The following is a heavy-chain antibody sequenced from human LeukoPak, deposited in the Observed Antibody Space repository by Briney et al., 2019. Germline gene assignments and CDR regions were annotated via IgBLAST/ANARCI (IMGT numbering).Heavy chain of an antibody. CDR1: GGTFSSYA. CDR2: IIPILGIA. CDR3: AREGDYSDAFDI. J-gene: IGHJ3*02. V-gene: IGHV1-69*04. Sequence: SVKVSCKASGGTFSSYAISWVRQAPGQGLEWMGRIIPILGIANYAQKFQGRVTITADKSTSTAYMELRSLRSDDTAVYYCAREGDYSDAFDIWGQGTMVTVSS. D-gene: IGHD4-17*01.